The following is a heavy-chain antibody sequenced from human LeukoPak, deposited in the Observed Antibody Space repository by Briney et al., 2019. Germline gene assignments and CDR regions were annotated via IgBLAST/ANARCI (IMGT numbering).Heavy chain of an antibody. CDR2: INHSGST. V-gene: IGHV4-34*01. CDR3: ARGVTGYYYDSSGSAPHENWFDP. J-gene: IGHJ5*02. Sequence: PSETLSLTCAVYGGSFSGYYWSWIRQPPGKELGWIGEINHSGSTNYNPSLKSRVTISVDTAKNQFALKLSSVTAADTALYYCARGVTGYYYDSSGSAPHENWFDPWGQGTLVTVSS. CDR1: GGSFSGYY. D-gene: IGHD3-22*01.